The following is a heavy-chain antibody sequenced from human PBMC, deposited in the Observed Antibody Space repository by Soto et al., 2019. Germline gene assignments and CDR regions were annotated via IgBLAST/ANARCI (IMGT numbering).Heavy chain of an antibody. CDR1: EYSFSSFE. CDR3: ARTLGNWYFDL. J-gene: IGHJ2*01. Sequence: QLVESGGGLIQTGGSMRLSCIGSEYSFSSFEMNWVCQAPGKGLEWVSYMSTSGADIKYADSVKGRFTVSRDNSKNSLFLQMDSLRADDTAIYYCARTLGNWYFDLWGRGTLVTVSS. CDR2: MSTSGADI. D-gene: IGHD7-27*01. V-gene: IGHV3-48*03.